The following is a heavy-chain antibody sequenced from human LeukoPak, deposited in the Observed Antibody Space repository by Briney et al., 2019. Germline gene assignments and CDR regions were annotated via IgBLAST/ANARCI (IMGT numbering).Heavy chain of an antibody. CDR2: IRFDATNK. D-gene: IGHD1-14*01. CDR3: AKEQYPGYFDF. J-gene: IGHJ4*02. V-gene: IGHV3-30*02. CDR1: GLIFSGSS. Sequence: PGGSLRLSCAASGLIFSGSSMHWVRQAPGKGLEWVCFIRFDATNKYYADSVKGRFTISRDNSNNTLYLQLNNVRTEDTATYFCAKEQYPGYFDFWGQGTLVTVSA.